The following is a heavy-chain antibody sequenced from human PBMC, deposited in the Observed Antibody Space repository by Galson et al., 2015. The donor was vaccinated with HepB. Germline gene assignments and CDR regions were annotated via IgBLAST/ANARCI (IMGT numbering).Heavy chain of an antibody. Sequence: QSGAEVKKPGVSLRISCKVSGYTLTELSMHWVRQAPGKGLEWMGGFDPEDGETIYAQKFQGRVTMTEDTSTDTAYMELTSLRAEDTAVYYCAKDRTTVTTQGFQHWGQGTLVTVSS. CDR1: GYTLTELS. V-gene: IGHV1-24*01. D-gene: IGHD4-17*01. CDR3: AKDRTTVTTQGFQH. CDR2: FDPEDGET. J-gene: IGHJ1*01.